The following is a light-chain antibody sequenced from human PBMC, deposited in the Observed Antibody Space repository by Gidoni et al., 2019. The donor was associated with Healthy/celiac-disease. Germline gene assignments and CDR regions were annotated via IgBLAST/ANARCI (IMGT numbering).Light chain of an antibody. V-gene: IGLV2-14*01. J-gene: IGLJ1*01. CDR2: DVS. CDR1: SSDVGDYNY. Sequence: QSALTQPASVSGSPGQSITISCTGTSSDVGDYNYVSWYQQPPGKAPKLMIYDVSNRPSGVSNRFSGSKSGNTASLTISGLQAEDEADYYCSSYTSSNTLYVFGTGTKVTVL. CDR3: SSYTSSNTLYV.